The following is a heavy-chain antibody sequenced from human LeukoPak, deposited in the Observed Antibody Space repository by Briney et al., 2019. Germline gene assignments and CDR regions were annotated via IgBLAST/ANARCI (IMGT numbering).Heavy chain of an antibody. V-gene: IGHV4-34*13. Sequence: NYNPSLKSRVTISVDPSKNQFSLKLSSVTAADTAVYYCARGGSMITFGGVIGPPNYFDYWGQGPLVTVSS. J-gene: IGHJ4*02. CDR3: ARGGSMITFGGVIGPPNYFDY. D-gene: IGHD3-16*02.